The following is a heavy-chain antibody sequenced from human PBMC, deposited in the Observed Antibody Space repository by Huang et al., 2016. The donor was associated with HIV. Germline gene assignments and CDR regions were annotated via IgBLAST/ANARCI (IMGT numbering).Heavy chain of an antibody. Sequence: QLQLQESGPGQVKPSETLSLTCTVSGDFISSTNYYWGWIRPSPGKGREWVGSVYQRGSTNYNPSLKSRVTLSVDTSRNQCSLRLNSGTAADTAVYYCASQHIGAAATWFWGRGTQVAVSS. J-gene: IGHJ4*02. D-gene: IGHD6-13*01. CDR2: VYQRGST. V-gene: IGHV4-39*01. CDR1: GDFISSTNYY. CDR3: ASQHIGAAATWF.